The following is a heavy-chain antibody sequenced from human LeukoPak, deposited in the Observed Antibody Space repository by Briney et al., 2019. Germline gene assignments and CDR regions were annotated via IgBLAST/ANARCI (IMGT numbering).Heavy chain of an antibody. Sequence: SVNLSCKPSAYTFTSYGTSWVRQAPGHGLEWMGWTRAYKGNTNYAQKLRGRVTMTTDTSTSTAYMELRSLRSDDTAVYYCARGGYSGYDSPFDYWGQGTLVTVSS. V-gene: IGHV1-18*04. J-gene: IGHJ4*02. CDR2: TRAYKGNT. CDR3: ARGGYSGYDSPFDY. D-gene: IGHD5-12*01. CDR1: AYTFTSYG.